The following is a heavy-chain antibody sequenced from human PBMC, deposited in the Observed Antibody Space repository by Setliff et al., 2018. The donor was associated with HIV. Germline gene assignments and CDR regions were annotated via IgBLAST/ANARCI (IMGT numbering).Heavy chain of an antibody. Sequence: SLRLSCTASGFTFSRYSMNWVRQAPGKGLEWVAYITADSKIISYAESVKGRVTISRDNAKNSVYLQVNSLRVEDTAMYYCARDQDWAFDYWGQGTLVTVSS. J-gene: IGHJ4*02. D-gene: IGHD3-9*01. CDR2: ITADSKII. CDR1: GFTFSRYS. V-gene: IGHV3-48*01. CDR3: ARDQDWAFDY.